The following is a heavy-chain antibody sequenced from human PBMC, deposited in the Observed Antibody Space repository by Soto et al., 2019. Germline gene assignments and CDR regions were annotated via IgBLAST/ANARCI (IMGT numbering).Heavy chain of an antibody. CDR3: AKDKGIFLTIAVAGTVDY. CDR2: ISYDGSNK. J-gene: IGHJ4*02. V-gene: IGHV3-30*18. D-gene: IGHD6-19*01. CDR1: GFTFSSYG. Sequence: GGSLRLSCAASGFTFSSYGMHWVRQAPGKGLEWVAVISYDGSNKYYADSVKGRFTISRDNSKNTLYLQMNSLRAEDTAVYYCAKDKGIFLTIAVAGTVDYWGQGTLVTVSS.